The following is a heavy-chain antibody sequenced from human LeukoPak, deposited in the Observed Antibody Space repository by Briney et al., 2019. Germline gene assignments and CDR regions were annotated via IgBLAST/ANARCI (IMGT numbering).Heavy chain of an antibody. J-gene: IGHJ4*02. CDR3: LRDLNWSLDQ. CDR2: IKSDGITV. V-gene: IGHV3-74*01. D-gene: IGHD1-20*01. Sequence: GGSLRLSCATSGFTFSNYMMHWVRQAPGKGLVWVSRIKSDGITVTYADSVKGRFTISRDNAKNTLYLQMNSLRAEDTAVYYCLRDLNWSLDQWGQGTLVTVSS. CDR1: GFTFSNYM.